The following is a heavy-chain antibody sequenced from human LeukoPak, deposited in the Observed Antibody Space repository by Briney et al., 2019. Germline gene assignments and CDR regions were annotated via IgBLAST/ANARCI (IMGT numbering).Heavy chain of an antibody. CDR3: AKDRYSYGKIDY. J-gene: IGHJ4*02. Sequence: GGSLRLSCAASGFTFSSYAMSWVRQAPGKGLEWVSAISGSGGSTYYADSVKGRFTISRDSSKNTLYLQMNSLRAEDTAVYYCAKDRYSYGKIDYWGQGTLVTVSS. D-gene: IGHD5-18*01. CDR2: ISGSGGST. V-gene: IGHV3-23*01. CDR1: GFTFSSYA.